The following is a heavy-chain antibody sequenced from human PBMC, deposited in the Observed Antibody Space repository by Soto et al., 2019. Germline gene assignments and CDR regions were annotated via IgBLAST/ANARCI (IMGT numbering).Heavy chain of an antibody. CDR3: ASTGYDSSGYDGYFDY. V-gene: IGHV4-59*12. CDR2: IYYSGST. Sequence: SETLSLTCTVSGGSISSYYWSWIRQPPGKGLEWIGYIYYSGSTNYNPSLKSRVTISVDTSKNQFSLKLSSVTAADTAVYYCASTGYDSSGYDGYFDYWGQGTLVTVSS. J-gene: IGHJ4*02. CDR1: GGSISSYY. D-gene: IGHD3-22*01.